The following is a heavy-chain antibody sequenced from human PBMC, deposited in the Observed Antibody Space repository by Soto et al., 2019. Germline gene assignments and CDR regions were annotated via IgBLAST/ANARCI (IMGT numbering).Heavy chain of an antibody. Sequence: EVQVVESGGGLVKPGGSLRLSCVFSGFTFSTYPMNWVRQAPGQGLELVSAINGRSNYVYYADSLKGRFTISSDNAKNSLYLQLNRPRAEDTAIYYCAIEGSVVGSSSAFDNFGLGAMVSVSS. D-gene: IGHD1-26*01. CDR3: AIEGSVVGSSSAFDN. CDR2: INGRSNYV. J-gene: IGHJ4*02. CDR1: GFTFSTYP. V-gene: IGHV3-21*01.